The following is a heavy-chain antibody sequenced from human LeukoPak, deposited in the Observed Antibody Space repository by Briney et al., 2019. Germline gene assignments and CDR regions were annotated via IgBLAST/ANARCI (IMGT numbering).Heavy chain of an antibody. CDR2: INHSGGT. CDR1: GGSFSAYY. Sequence: SETLSLTCAVYGGSFSAYYWNWVRQPPGKGLEWIGEINHSGGTNYNPSLKSRVTISVDTSKDQLSPKLSSVTAADTAVYYCARTHYYGSGTWYYMDVWGKGTTVTVSS. D-gene: IGHD3-10*01. V-gene: IGHV4-34*01. CDR3: ARTHYYGSGTWYYMDV. J-gene: IGHJ6*03.